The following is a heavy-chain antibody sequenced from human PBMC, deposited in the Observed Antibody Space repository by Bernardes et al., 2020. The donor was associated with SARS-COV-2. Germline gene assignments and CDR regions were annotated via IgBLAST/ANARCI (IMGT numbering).Heavy chain of an antibody. V-gene: IGHV4-39*01. J-gene: IGHJ6*02. CDR1: GGSISGGSYG. D-gene: IGHD3-10*01. CDR3: SRPGVTMIRGPPRRLSYGMDV. Sequence: SETLCLTCTVSGGSISGGSYGWGWIRQPPGKGLEWIGTFYYSGNTYYNPSLKSRLTMSVDTSKNQFSLELRSVTAADTAVYYCSRPGVTMIRGPPRRLSYGMDVWGQGTTVTVAS. CDR2: FYYSGNT.